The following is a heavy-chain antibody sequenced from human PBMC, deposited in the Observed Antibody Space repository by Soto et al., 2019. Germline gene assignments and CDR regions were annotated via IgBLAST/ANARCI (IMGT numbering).Heavy chain of an antibody. CDR2: ISGSGGST. D-gene: IGHD6-6*01. CDR1: GFTFSSYA. CDR3: AKGIAARPNYYYGMDV. Sequence: PGGSLRLSCAASGFTFSSYAMSWVRQAPGKGLEWVSAISGSGGSTYYADSVKGRFTISRDNSKNTLYLQMNSLRAEDTAVYYCAKGIAARPNYYYGMDVWGQGTTVTVSS. J-gene: IGHJ6*02. V-gene: IGHV3-23*01.